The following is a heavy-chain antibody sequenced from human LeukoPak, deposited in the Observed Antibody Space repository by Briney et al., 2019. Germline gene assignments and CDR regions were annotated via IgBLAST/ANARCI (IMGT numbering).Heavy chain of an antibody. CDR2: ISSSSSYI. D-gene: IGHD6-13*01. CDR3: VTAAGLGVYYFGY. J-gene: IGHJ4*02. CDR1: GFTFSSYS. V-gene: IGHV3-21*01. Sequence: GSLRLSCAASGFTFSSYSMXXXXXXXXXXXXXXSSISSSSSYIYYADSVKGRFTISRDNAKNSLYLQMNSLRAEDTAVYYCVTAAGLGVYYFGYWGQGTLVTVSS.